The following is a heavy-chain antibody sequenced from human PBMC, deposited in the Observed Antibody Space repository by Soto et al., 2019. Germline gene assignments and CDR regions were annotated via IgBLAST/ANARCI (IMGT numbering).Heavy chain of an antibody. Sequence: GGSLRLSCAASGFTFDDYGMSWVRQAPGKGLEWVSYISSDSRDIYHGDSVKGRLTISRDNSKNTLDLQMNSLRAEDTAVYYCANVRSGYSWGQGTLVTVSS. CDR2: ISSDSRDI. D-gene: IGHD3-22*01. CDR1: GFTFDDYG. V-gene: IGHV3-48*01. CDR3: ANVRSGYS. J-gene: IGHJ4*02.